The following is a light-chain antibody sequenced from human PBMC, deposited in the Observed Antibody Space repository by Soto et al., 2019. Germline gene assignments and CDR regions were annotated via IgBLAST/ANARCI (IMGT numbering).Light chain of an antibody. J-gene: IGKJ5*01. CDR3: QLYGSSPRYT. CDR1: RSVNSTY. V-gene: IGKV3-20*01. CDR2: GAS. Sequence: EIVLTQSPGTLSLSPGERATLSCRASRSVNSTYLAWYQQKPGQAPRVLIFGASIRATGIPDRFSGSGSGTDFTLTISRLEPEDFAVYYCQLYGSSPRYTFGQGTRLEIK.